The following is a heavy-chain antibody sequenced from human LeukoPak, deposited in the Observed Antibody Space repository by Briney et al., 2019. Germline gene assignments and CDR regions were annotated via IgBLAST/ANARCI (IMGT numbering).Heavy chain of an antibody. CDR1: GFTFSDYH. Sequence: GGSLRLSCAASGFTFSDYHMSWIRQAPGKGLEWVSYISSSGNTKYYADSVKGRFTISRDNAKNSLYLQMNSLRAEDTAVYYCARDGGSAWFFRYWGQGTLVTVSS. J-gene: IGHJ4*02. CDR2: ISSSGNTK. V-gene: IGHV3-11*04. D-gene: IGHD6-19*01. CDR3: ARDGGSAWFFRY.